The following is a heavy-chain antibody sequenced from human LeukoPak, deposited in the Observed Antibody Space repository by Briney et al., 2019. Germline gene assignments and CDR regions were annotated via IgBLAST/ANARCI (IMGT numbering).Heavy chain of an antibody. D-gene: IGHD6-6*01. CDR2: INPNSGGT. Sequence: ASVEVSCKASGYTFTGYYMHWVRQAPGQGLEWMGWINPNSGGTNYAQKFQGRVTMTRDTSISTAYMELSRLRSDDTAVYYCARGRRIAARPGGTFDYWGQGTLVTVSS. CDR3: ARGRRIAARPGGTFDY. J-gene: IGHJ4*02. V-gene: IGHV1-2*02. CDR1: GYTFTGYY.